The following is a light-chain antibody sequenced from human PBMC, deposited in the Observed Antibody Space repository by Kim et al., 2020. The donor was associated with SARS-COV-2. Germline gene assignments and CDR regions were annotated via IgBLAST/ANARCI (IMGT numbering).Light chain of an antibody. Sequence: GQSVTIPCTGTTNDIYTYNYVSWYQQYPGKGPKLLISELTKRASGISVRFSGSKSGNTAFLTISGLQTEDEGDYYCSSHTARDTWVFGGGTRLTVL. CDR2: ELT. CDR1: TNDIYTYNY. J-gene: IGLJ3*02. V-gene: IGLV2-14*03. CDR3: SSHTARDTWV.